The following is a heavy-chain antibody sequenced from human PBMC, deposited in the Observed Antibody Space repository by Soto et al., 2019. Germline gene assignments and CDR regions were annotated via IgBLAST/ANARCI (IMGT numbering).Heavy chain of an antibody. J-gene: IGHJ5*01. CDR2: IVVGSGNT. D-gene: IGHD3-3*01. V-gene: IGHV1-58*01. CDR3: AADGPSSDFWSGSRAWFDP. Sequence: QMQLVQSGPEVKKPGTSVKVSCKASGFTFTSSAVQWVRQARGQRLEWIGWIVVGSGNTNYAQKFQERVTITRDMSESTTYLELSSLRSEATAVYYCAADGPSSDFWSGSRAWFDPWGQGTLVTVSS. CDR1: GFTFTSSA.